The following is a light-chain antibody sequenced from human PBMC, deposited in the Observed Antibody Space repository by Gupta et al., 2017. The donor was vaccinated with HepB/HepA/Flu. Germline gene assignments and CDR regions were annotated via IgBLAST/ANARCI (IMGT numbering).Light chain of an antibody. CDR3: QQHKNWPPWT. V-gene: IGKV3-15*01. CDR1: QSVRSN. Sequence: EIVMTQSPATLSVSPGERATLSCRASQSVRSNLAWYQQKPGQAPRLLIYGASTRGTGIPARFSGSGYGTEFTLTISIRQSEDFAVYYCQQHKNWPPWTFGQGTKVEIK. CDR2: GAS. J-gene: IGKJ1*01.